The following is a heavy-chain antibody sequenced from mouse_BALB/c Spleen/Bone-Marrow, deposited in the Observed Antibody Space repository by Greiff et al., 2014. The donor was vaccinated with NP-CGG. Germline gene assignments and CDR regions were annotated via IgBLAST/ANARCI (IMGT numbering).Heavy chain of an antibody. CDR3: AKHDTTVVLDY. J-gene: IGHJ2*01. D-gene: IGHD1-1*01. CDR1: GFSLTDYG. CDR2: IWGGGIT. V-gene: IGHV2-6-5*01. Sequence: VQLVESGPGLVAPSQSLSITCTVSGFSLTDYGVSWIRQPPGKGLEWLGVIWGGGITYYNSTLKSRLSTSKDNSKSQVFLKMNSLQTDDTAMYYCAKHDTTVVLDYWGQGTTLTVSS.